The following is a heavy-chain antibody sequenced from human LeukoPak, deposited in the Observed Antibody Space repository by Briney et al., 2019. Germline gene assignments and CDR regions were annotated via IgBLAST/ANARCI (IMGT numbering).Heavy chain of an antibody. CDR3: ASAQHYDFWSGYDY. CDR1: GFTFSSYW. Sequence: PGGSLRLSCAASGFTFSSYWMHWVRQAPGKGLVWVSRINSDGSSTSYADSVKGRFTISRDNAKNTQYLQMNSLRAEDTALYYCASAQHYDFWSGYDYWGQGTLVTVSS. V-gene: IGHV3-74*01. D-gene: IGHD3-3*01. J-gene: IGHJ4*02. CDR2: INSDGSST.